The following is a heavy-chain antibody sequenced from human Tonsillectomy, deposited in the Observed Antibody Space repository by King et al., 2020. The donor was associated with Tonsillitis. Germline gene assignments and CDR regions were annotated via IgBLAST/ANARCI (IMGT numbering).Heavy chain of an antibody. D-gene: IGHD3-9*01. CDR1: GFTFSNYA. CDR3: AGVRSGYYDILTGYLGAFDI. V-gene: IGHV3-33*05. J-gene: IGHJ3*02. CDR2: ISYDGRNE. Sequence: VQLVESGGGVVQPGRSLRLSCAASGFTFSNYAMHWVRQAPGKGLEWVAVISYDGRNEYYVDSVKGRFTISRDDSKNTLYLQMKSLRAEDTAVYFCAGVRSGYYDILTGYLGAFDIWGQGTMVTVSS.